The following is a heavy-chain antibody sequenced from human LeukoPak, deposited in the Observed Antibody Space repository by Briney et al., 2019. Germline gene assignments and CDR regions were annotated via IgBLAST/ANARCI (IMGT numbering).Heavy chain of an antibody. CDR1: GGSISSYY. D-gene: IGHD3-10*01. CDR3: ARDAKYYYGSRTYFFFEY. CDR2: IYTSGST. V-gene: IGHV4-4*07. Sequence: PSETLSLTCTVSGGSISSYYWSWIRQPAGKGLEWIGRIYTSGSTNYNPSLKSRVTMSIDTSKNQFSLKLSSITAADTAVYYCARDAKYYYGSRTYFFFEYWGRGTPLTVSS. J-gene: IGHJ4*02.